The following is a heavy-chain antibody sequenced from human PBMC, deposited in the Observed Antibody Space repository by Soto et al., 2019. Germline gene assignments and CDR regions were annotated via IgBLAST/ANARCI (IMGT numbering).Heavy chain of an antibody. CDR3: ARRGRAAAGPNWYFDL. D-gene: IGHD6-13*01. Sequence: QLQLQESGPGLVKPSETLSLTCTVSGGSISSSSYYWGWIRQPPGKGLEWIVSIYYSGSTNYNPSLQSRVPISVDTTHNQFPPELSSVTAADTAVYYCARRGRAAAGPNWYFDLWGRGTLVTVSS. CDR2: IYYSGST. V-gene: IGHV4-39*01. CDR1: GGSISSSSYY. J-gene: IGHJ2*01.